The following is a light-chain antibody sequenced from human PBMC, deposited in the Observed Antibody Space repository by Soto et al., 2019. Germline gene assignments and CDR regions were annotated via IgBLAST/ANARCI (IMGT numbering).Light chain of an antibody. J-gene: IGLJ1*01. Sequence: QSVLTQPASVSGSPGQSITISCTGNSSDVGGYNYVSWYQQHPGKAPKLMIYEVSNRPSRVSNRFSGSKSGNTASLTISGLQAEDEADYYCSSYTRSSTPYVYGTGTKLTVL. CDR1: SSDVGGYNY. CDR2: EVS. V-gene: IGLV2-14*01. CDR3: SSYTRSSTPYV.